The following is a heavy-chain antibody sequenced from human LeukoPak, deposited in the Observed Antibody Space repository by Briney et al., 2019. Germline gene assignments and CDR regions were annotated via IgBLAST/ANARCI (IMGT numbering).Heavy chain of an antibody. J-gene: IGHJ4*02. CDR2: IKQDGSEK. Sequence: GGSLRLSCAASGFTFSSYWMSWVRQAPGKGLEWVANIKQDGSEKYYVDSVKGRFTISRDNAKNSLYLQMNSLRAEDTAVYYCAAGGRGYYDSSGYLRGWGQGTLVTVSS. V-gene: IGHV3-7*01. CDR1: GFTFSSYW. CDR3: AAGGRGYYDSSGYLRG. D-gene: IGHD3-22*01.